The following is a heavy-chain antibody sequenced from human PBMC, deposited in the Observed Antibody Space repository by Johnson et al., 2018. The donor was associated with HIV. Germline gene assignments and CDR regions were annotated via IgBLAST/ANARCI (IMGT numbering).Heavy chain of an antibody. V-gene: IGHV3-30*04. D-gene: IGHD6-13*01. CDR2: ISYDGTNK. CDR3: ARGVKQQLSVADAFGI. CDR1: KFTFSSYP. J-gene: IGHJ3*02. Sequence: VQLVESGGGVVQLGRSLRLSCAASKFTFSSYPMHWVRQAPGKGLEWVALISYDGTNKYYADSAKGRFTISRDNSRNTLFLQMNSLRVEDTAAYYCARGVKQQLSVADAFGIWGQGTVVTVSS.